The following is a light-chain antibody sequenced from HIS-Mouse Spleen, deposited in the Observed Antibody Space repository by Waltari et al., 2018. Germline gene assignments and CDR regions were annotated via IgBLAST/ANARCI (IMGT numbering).Light chain of an antibody. CDR3: AAWDDSLNGYV. J-gene: IGLJ1*01. V-gene: IGLV1-44*01. Sequence: QSVLTQPPSASGTPGQRVTIPCSARSSHLGSNPVTWNQQLPGTAPKPLIYSNNQRPSGVPDRFSGSKSGTSASLAIGGIQSEDEADYYCAAWDDSLNGYVFGTGTKVTVL. CDR2: SNN. CDR1: SSHLGSNP.